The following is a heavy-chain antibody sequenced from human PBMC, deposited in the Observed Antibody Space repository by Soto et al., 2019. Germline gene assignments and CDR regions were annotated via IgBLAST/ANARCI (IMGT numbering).Heavy chain of an antibody. Sequence: SLTCSVSGGSISNNFYYWTWIRQPPGKDLEWIGYISNSGNTAYNPSLNSRGTISVDKPKNQFSLKLSSVTAADTAVYYCTRRFSYGSGKYGIDLWGQGTTVTVSS. D-gene: IGHD3-10*01. CDR2: ISNSGNT. V-gene: IGHV4-61*05. J-gene: IGHJ6*02. CDR3: TRRFSYGSGKYGIDL. CDR1: GGSISNNFYY.